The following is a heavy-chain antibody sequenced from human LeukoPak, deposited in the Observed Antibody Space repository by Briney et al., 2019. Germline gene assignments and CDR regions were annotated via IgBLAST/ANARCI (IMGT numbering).Heavy chain of an antibody. J-gene: IGHJ4*02. CDR2: INPNDGDT. D-gene: IGHD2-2*01. CDR3: ARANFLYCSSSTCLFDC. V-gene: IGHV1-2*02. Sequence: ASVKVSCTTSGYNFIDYYMHWVRQAPGQGFEWMGWINPNDGDTNYAQKFQGRVTMTRDTSISTAHMEVSRLRSDDTAVYYCARANFLYCSSSTCLFDCWGQGTLVTVSS. CDR1: GYNFIDYY.